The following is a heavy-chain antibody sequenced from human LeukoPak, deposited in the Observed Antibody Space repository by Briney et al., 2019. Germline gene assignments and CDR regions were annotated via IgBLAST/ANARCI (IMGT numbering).Heavy chain of an antibody. V-gene: IGHV3-9*01. CDR2: ISWNSGSI. D-gene: IGHD3-10*01. CDR3: AKVIVVRGVVARGFFDF. J-gene: IGHJ4*02. Sequence: GRSLRLSCTASGFTFDDYAMHWVRQAPGKGLEWVSGISWNSGSIGYADSVKGRFTISRDNAKTSLYLQMNDLRPEDTALYYCAKVIVVRGVVARGFFDFWGQGTLVTVSS. CDR1: GFTFDDYA.